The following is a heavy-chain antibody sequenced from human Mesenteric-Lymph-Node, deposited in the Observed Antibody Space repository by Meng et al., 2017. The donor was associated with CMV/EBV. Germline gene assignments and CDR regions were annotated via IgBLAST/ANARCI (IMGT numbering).Heavy chain of an antibody. Sequence: GESLKISCAASGFTVSSNYMSWVRQAPGKGLEWVSVIYSGGSTYYADSVKGRFTISRDNSKNTLFLQMHSLRAEDTAVYYCGCVRGTTDGWGQGTLVTVSS. V-gene: IGHV3-53*01. J-gene: IGHJ4*02. D-gene: IGHD1-7*01. CDR1: GFTVSSNY. CDR3: GCVRGTTDG. CDR2: IYSGGST.